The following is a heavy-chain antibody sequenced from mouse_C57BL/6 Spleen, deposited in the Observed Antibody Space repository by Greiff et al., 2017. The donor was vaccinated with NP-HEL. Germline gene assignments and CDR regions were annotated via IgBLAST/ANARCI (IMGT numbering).Heavy chain of an antibody. J-gene: IGHJ1*03. V-gene: IGHV2-5*01. CDR3: AKTGYYGSSSYWYFDV. CDR2: IWRGGST. D-gene: IGHD1-1*01. CDR1: GFSLTSYG. Sequence: VQGVESGPGLVQPSQSLSITCTVSGFSLTSYGVHWVRQSPGKGLEWLGVIWRGGSTDYNAAFMSRLSITKDNSKSQVFFKMNSLQADDTAIYYCAKTGYYGSSSYWYFDVWGTGTTVTVSS.